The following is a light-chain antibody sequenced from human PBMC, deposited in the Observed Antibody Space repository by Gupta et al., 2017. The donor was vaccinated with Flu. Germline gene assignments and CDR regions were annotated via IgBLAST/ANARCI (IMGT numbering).Light chain of an antibody. CDR2: ASY. J-gene: IGKJ2*01. CDR1: DTNSNY. CDR3: LLRVTFPLT. Sequence: GDKITITCRTSDTNSNYLNCDQQQLGRAPQLLIYASYSLQNGVPSRFSGSKSGTNFSLNISDLQPEDFGTYYFLLRVTFPLTFGQGTKLEV. V-gene: IGKV1-39*01.